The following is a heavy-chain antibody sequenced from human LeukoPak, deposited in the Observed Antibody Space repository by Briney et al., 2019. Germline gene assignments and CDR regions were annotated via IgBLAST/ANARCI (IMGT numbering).Heavy chain of an antibody. CDR3: ARLGWATAPLDY. Sequence: PGGSLRLSCAASGFTFSDYYMSWIRQAPGKGLEWVSYISSSSSYTNYADCVKGRFTISRDNAKNSLYLQMNSLRAEDTAVYYCARLGWATAPLDYWGQGTLVTVSS. V-gene: IGHV3-11*06. D-gene: IGHD5-12*01. J-gene: IGHJ4*02. CDR2: ISSSSSYT. CDR1: GFTFSDYY.